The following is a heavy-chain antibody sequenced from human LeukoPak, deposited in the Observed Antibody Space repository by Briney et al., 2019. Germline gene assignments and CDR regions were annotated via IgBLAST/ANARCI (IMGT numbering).Heavy chain of an antibody. D-gene: IGHD6-19*01. CDR2: IYYSGST. CDR3: ARVGSSGRAEN. CDR1: GGSISSYY. J-gene: IGHJ4*02. V-gene: IGHV4-59*01. Sequence: SETLSLTCTVSGGSISSYYWSWIRQPPGKGLEWIGYIYYSGSTNYNPSLKSRVTISVDTSKNQFSLKLSSVTAADTAVYYCARVGSSGRAENWGQGTLVTVSS.